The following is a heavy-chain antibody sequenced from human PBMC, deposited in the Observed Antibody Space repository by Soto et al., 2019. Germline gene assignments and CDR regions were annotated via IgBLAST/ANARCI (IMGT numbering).Heavy chain of an antibody. CDR2: ISAYNGNT. CDR3: ARGDKRENYYDSSGYYPGGTDWFDP. Sequence: ASVKVSCKASGYTLTSYGISWVRQAPGQGLEWMGWISAYNGNTNYAQKLQGRVTMTTDTSTSTAYMELRSLRSDDTAVYYCARGDKRENYYDSSGYYPGGTDWFDPWGQGTLVTVSS. J-gene: IGHJ5*02. D-gene: IGHD3-22*01. V-gene: IGHV1-18*01. CDR1: GYTLTSYG.